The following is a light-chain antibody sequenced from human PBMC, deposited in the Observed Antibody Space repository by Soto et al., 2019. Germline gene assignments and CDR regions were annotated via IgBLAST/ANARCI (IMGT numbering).Light chain of an antibody. CDR3: QWYNNWPPT. CDR1: QSVSSN. Sequence: VVVTQSPATLSVSPGERATLSCRASQSVSSNLAWYQQKPGQAPRLLIYGASTRATGIPARFSGSGSGTEFTLTISSLQSEDFAVYYCQWYNNWPPTFGGGTKVEIK. V-gene: IGKV3-15*01. CDR2: GAS. J-gene: IGKJ4*01.